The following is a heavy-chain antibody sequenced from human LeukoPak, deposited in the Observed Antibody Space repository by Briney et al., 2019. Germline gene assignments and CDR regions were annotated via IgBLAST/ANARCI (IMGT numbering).Heavy chain of an antibody. Sequence: GGSLRLSCAASGFTFSSYGMHWVRQAPGKGLEWVAVIWYDGSNKYYADSVKGRFTISRDNSKNTLYLQMNSLRAEDTAAYYCAKDLGRLGELSLDYWGQGTLVTVSS. CDR2: IWYDGSNK. J-gene: IGHJ4*02. CDR1: GFTFSSYG. CDR3: AKDLGRLGELSLDY. V-gene: IGHV3-33*06. D-gene: IGHD3-16*02.